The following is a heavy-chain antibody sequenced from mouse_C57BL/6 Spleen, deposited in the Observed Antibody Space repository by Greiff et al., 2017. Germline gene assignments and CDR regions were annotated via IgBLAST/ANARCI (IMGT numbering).Heavy chain of an antibody. CDR1: GYTFTSYP. D-gene: IGHD3-3*01. CDR2: LHPYNDGT. J-gene: IGHJ2*01. V-gene: IGHV1-47*01. Sequence: QVQLQQSGAELVKPGASVKMSCKASGYTFTSYPIDWMKQRPGQGLEWIGKLHPYNDGTKYNEKFKGKATLTVDKPSSTAYLQLSRLTSEDSAVYYCARTRDHALDYWGQGTTLTVSS. CDR3: ARTRDHALDY.